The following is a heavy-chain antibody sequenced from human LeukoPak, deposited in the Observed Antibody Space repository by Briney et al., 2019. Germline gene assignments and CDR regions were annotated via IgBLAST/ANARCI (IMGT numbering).Heavy chain of an antibody. CDR3: ARLIVGATPDY. D-gene: IGHD1-26*01. J-gene: IGHJ4*02. V-gene: IGHV4-34*01. Sequence: SETLSLTCAVYGGSFSAYYWSWIRQFPGKGLEWIAEINHSGSTNYNPSLKSRVTISVDTSKNQFSLKLSSVTAADTAVYYCARLIVGATPDYWGQGTLVTVSS. CDR2: INHSGST. CDR1: GGSFSAYY.